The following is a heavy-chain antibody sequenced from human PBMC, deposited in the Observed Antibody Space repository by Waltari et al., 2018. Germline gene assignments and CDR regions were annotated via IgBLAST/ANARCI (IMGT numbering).Heavy chain of an antibody. J-gene: IGHJ5*02. CDR1: GDSISNHF. Sequence: QVQVQESGPGLVKPSETVSLTCTVSGDSISNHFWTWIRQPPEKGLEWIGNIHYSGTTNYKPSLKSRVAISLDTSKNHLSLRLDSVTAADTALYFCVRGKLGFCTGSSCHLDLWGRGTLVTVSS. V-gene: IGHV4-59*11. D-gene: IGHD2-8*02. CDR3: VRGKLGFCTGSSCHLDL. CDR2: IHYSGTT.